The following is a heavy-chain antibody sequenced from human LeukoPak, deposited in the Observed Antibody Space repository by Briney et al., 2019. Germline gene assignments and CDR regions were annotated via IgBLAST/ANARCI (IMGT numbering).Heavy chain of an antibody. D-gene: IGHD1-26*01. J-gene: IGHJ4*02. CDR3: ARIVGATRVDY. V-gene: IGHV4-59*01. Sequence: PSETLSLTCTVSGGSISSYYWSWIRQSPDRGLELIGYIFYSGSANSGTTNYNPSLKSRVTISADTSKKQFSLKLRSVTAADTAVYYCARIVGATRVDYWGQGPLLTVSS. CDR1: GGSISSYY. CDR2: IFYSGSANSGTT.